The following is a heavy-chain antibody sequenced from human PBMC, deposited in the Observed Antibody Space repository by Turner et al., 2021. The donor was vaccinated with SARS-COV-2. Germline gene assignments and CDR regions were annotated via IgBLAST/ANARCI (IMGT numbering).Heavy chain of an antibody. CDR3: AREHYDFWSGYFY. V-gene: IGHV3-48*01. D-gene: IGHD3-3*01. CDR1: GFTLSTYS. J-gene: IGHJ4*02. CDR2: ISGTTTTI. Sequence: EVQLVESGGGLVQPGGSLRLSCAASGFTLSTYSMSWVRQAPGKGPEWVSYISGTTTTIYYADSVKGRVTISRDNAKNSLYLQMNNLRAEDTAMYYCAREHYDFWSGYFYWGQGTLVTVSS.